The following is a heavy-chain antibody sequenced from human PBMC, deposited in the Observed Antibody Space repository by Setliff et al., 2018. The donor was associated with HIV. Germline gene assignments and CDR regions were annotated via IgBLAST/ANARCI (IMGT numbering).Heavy chain of an antibody. J-gene: IGHJ3*01. Sequence: GASLTITCEASGYGFSTSWIGWVRQKPDKGLEWMGIIYAADSDVRYNPSFQGQVTISVGGYNIAHLQWSALKASNTAIYYCAKRQKRRGAFDVWGQGTMVTVSS. CDR2: IYAADSDV. CDR3: AKRQKRRGAFDV. D-gene: IGHD3-10*01. V-gene: IGHV5-51*01. CDR1: GYGFSTSW.